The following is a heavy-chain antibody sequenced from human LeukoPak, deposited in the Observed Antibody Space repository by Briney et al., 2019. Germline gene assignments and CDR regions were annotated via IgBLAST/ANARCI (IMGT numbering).Heavy chain of an antibody. D-gene: IGHD1-1*01. CDR2: FDPEDGET. CDR1: GYTLTELS. J-gene: IGHJ3*02. V-gene: IGHV1-24*01. CDR3: STGGVGNDAFDI. Sequence: ASVKVSCKVSGYTLTELSMHWVRQAPGKGLEWMGGFDPEDGETIYAQKFQGRVTMTEDTSTDTAYMELSSLRSEDTAVYYCSTGGVGNDAFDIWGQGTMVTVSS.